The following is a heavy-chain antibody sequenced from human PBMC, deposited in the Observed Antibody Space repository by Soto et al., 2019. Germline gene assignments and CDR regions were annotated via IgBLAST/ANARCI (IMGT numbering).Heavy chain of an antibody. J-gene: IGHJ4*02. CDR1: GFTFSSYA. D-gene: IGHD3-3*01. CDR3: AKDRTSNFWSAYFDS. V-gene: IGHV3-30-3*01. CDR2: ISYDGNDE. Sequence: QVQLVESGGGVVQPGRSLRLSCAASGFTFSSYAMHWVCQAPGKGLEWVAVISYDGNDESYTDSVKGRFTISRDTSKNTLYLQMNSLRPEDTAVYYCAKDRTSNFWSAYFDSWGQGTLIAVSS.